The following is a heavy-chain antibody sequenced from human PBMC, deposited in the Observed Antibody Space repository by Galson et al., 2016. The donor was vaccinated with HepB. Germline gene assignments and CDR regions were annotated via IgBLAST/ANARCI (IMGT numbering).Heavy chain of an antibody. Sequence: SLRLSCAASGFIFRNYWMHWVRHAPGKGLVWVSRINSDGTTTDYADSVKGRFTISRDTSKNTLYLQMDGLRAEDTAVYYCAKYGWGTYVPLEFWGQGTLVTVSS. CDR3: AKYGWGTYVPLEF. CDR1: GFIFRNYW. CDR2: INSDGTTT. J-gene: IGHJ4*02. D-gene: IGHD3-16*01. V-gene: IGHV3-74*01.